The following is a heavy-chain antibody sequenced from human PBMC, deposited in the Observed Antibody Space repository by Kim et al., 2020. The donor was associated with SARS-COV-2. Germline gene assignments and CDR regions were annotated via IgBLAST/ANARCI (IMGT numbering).Heavy chain of an antibody. CDR3: ARESPYNYYGSGSQLDRYYYYGMDV. CDR2: ISSSSSYI. Sequence: GGSLRLSCAASGFTFSSYSMNWVRQAPGKGLEWVSSISSSSSYIYYADSVKGRFTISRDNAKNSLYLQMNSLRAEDTAVYYCARESPYNYYGSGSQLDRYYYYGMDVWGQGTTVTVSS. D-gene: IGHD3-10*01. CDR1: GFTFSSYS. J-gene: IGHJ6*02. V-gene: IGHV3-21*01.